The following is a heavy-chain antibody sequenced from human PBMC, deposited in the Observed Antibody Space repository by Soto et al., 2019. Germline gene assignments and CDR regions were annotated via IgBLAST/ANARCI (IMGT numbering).Heavy chain of an antibody. D-gene: IGHD1-1*01. CDR1: GYTFSTYG. CDR3: ARDWKGAEGFDP. J-gene: IGHJ5*02. Sequence: QVQLVQSGAEVKKPGASVKVSCKASGYTFSTYGFSWVRQAPGQGLEWMGWIGADNGDTNYAQNFQGRVTMTTDTSTTTSYMELRSLTSDDTAVYFCARDWKGAEGFDPWDQGTLVTVSS. V-gene: IGHV1-18*01. CDR2: IGADNGDT.